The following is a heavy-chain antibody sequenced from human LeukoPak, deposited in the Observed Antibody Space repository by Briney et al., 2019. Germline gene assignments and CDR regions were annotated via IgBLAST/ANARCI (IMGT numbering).Heavy chain of an antibody. V-gene: IGHV3-74*01. Sequence: PGGSLRLSCTISGFTFSSYWMHWVRQAPGKGLVWVSRINLEGSSTSYADSVKGRFTISRDNAKNTLYLQMNSLRAEDTALYYCARDPIGYSYIDYWGQGTLVTVSS. CDR3: ARDPIGYSYIDY. J-gene: IGHJ4*02. CDR1: GFTFSSYW. CDR2: INLEGSST. D-gene: IGHD5-18*01.